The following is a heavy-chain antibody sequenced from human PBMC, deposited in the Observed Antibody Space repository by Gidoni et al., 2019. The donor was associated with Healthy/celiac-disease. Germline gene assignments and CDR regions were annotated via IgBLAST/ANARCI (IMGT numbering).Heavy chain of an antibody. CDR2: INHSGST. J-gene: IGHJ4*02. CDR1: GGSFSGYY. V-gene: IGHV4-34*01. Sequence: QVQLQQLCAGLLKPSETLSLTCAVYGGSFSGYYWSWIRQPPGKGLEWIGEINHSGSTNYNPSLKSRVTISVDTSKNQFSLKLSSVTAADTAVYYCARDRGYYDSSGYTYYFDYWGQGTLVTVSS. D-gene: IGHD3-22*01. CDR3: ARDRGYYDSSGYTYYFDY.